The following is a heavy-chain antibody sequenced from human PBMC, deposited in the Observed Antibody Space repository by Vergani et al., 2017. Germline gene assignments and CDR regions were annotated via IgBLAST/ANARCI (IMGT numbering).Heavy chain of an antibody. D-gene: IGHD2-2*02. CDR3: ARDSLPAIPRYCYYYYYMDV. J-gene: IGHJ6*03. V-gene: IGHV3-30-3*01. Sequence: QVQLVESGGGVVQPGRSLRLSCAASGFTFSSYAIHWGRQAPGKGLEWVAVISYDGSNKDYADSVKGRFTISRDNSKNTLYLQMNSLRAEDTAVYYCARDSLPAIPRYCYYYYYMDVWGKGP. CDR2: ISYDGSNK. CDR1: GFTFSSYA.